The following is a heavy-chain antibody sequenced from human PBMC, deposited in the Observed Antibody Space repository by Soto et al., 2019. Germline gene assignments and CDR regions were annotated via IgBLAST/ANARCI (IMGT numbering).Heavy chain of an antibody. Sequence: EVQLVESGGGVVRPGGSLRRSCTASGFTFDDHGMSWVRQAPGKGLEWVSAINWSGADTGYADSVKGRFTISRDNGKNSLFLQMNSLRAEDTALYYCARKNGRADQYYMDVWGKGTTVTVSS. CDR1: GFTFDDHG. CDR2: INWSGADT. CDR3: ARKNGRADQYYMDV. V-gene: IGHV3-20*04. D-gene: IGHD6-13*01. J-gene: IGHJ6*03.